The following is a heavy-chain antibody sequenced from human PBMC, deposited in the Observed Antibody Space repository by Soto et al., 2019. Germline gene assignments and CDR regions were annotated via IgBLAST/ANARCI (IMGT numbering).Heavy chain of an antibody. J-gene: IGHJ5*02. Sequence: GGSLRLSGALSDFTFSGSAMHWVRQASGKGLQWVGRIKTRADNYATAYAASVKGRFTISRDDSKNTAYLQMNSLKTEDTAVYYCTRLYKNFKFDPWGQGTLVTVSS. CDR2: IKTRADNYAT. CDR1: DFTFSGSA. D-gene: IGHD3-3*02. V-gene: IGHV3-73*01. CDR3: TRLYKNFKFDP.